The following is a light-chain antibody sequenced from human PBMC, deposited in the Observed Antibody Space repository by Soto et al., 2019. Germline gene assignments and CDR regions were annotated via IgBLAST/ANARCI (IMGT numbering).Light chain of an antibody. Sequence: EIVLTQSPGTLSLSPGERATLSCRASQSVSNNYLAWYPQKPGQTPRLLIYGASSRATGIPDRFSGSGSGTDFTLTISRLEPEDFAVYFCQQYGRSLGYTFGQGTKLEIK. CDR3: QQYGRSLGYT. CDR1: QSVSNNY. J-gene: IGKJ2*01. V-gene: IGKV3-20*01. CDR2: GAS.